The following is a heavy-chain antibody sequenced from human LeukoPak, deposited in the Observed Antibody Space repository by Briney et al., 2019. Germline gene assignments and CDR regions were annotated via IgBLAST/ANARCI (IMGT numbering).Heavy chain of an antibody. CDR3: AKGSSGYFLDL. D-gene: IGHD3-22*01. Sequence: GGSLRLSCAASGFIFNNYGLIWVRQAPGKGLQWVSAISNDGGGTTYADFVKGRFTISRDNSKNTLFLQMNSLRAEDTALYYCAKGSSGYFLDLWGQGTLVTVSS. V-gene: IGHV3-23*01. CDR2: ISNDGGGT. CDR1: GFIFNNYG. J-gene: IGHJ5*02.